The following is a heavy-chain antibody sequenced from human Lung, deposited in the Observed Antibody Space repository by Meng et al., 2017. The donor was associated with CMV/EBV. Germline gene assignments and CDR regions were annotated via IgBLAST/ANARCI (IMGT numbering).Heavy chain of an antibody. Sequence: SXAASGFIFPAFSMGWVRQAPGKGLEWVANIRQDGSDKYYVDSVKGRFTISRDNVRNSLFLHMNSLRAEDTAVYYCAREDSGSFTRYNWFDPWGHGTLVXVSS. D-gene: IGHD1-26*01. CDR3: AREDSGSFTRYNWFDP. V-gene: IGHV3-7*01. J-gene: IGHJ5*02. CDR2: IRQDGSDK. CDR1: GFIFPAFS.